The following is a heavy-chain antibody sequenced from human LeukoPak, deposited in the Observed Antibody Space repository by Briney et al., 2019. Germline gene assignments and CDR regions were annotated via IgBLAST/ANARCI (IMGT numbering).Heavy chain of an antibody. CDR2: IYYSGST. J-gene: IGHJ4*02. D-gene: IGHD1-26*01. V-gene: IGHV4-59*01. CDR1: LGSISTYY. Sequence: KASESLSVTCTVSLGSISTYYWSCIRPPPGEGLESIGYIYYSGSTNYNPSLKSRVTISVDTSKNQFSLKLSSVTAADTAVYYCARSSSTGSYWADYWGQGTLVTVSS. CDR3: ARSSSTGSYWADY.